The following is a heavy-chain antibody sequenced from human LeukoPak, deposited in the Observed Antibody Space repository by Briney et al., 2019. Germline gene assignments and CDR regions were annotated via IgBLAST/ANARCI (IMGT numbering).Heavy chain of an antibody. J-gene: IGHJ4*02. D-gene: IGHD4-17*01. CDR3: ARSDSDDYGDYFDY. CDR1: GYTFTGYY. V-gene: IGHV1-2*06. CDR2: INPNSGGT. Sequence: ASVKVSCKASGYTFTGYYMHWVRQAPGQGLEWMGRINPNSGGTNYAQKFQGRVTMTSDTSISTAYMELSRLRSDDTAVYYCARSDSDDYGDYFDYWGQGTLVTVSS.